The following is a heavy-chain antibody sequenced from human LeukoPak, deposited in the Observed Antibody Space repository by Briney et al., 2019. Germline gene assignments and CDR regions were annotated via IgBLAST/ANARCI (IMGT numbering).Heavy chain of an antibody. V-gene: IGHV1-8*01. CDR3: ARAATLVMVRGVNIDY. Sequence: GASVKVSCKASGYTFTSYDINWVRQATGQGLEWMGWMNPNSGNTGYAQKFQGRVTMTRNTSISTAYMELSSLRSEDTAVYYCARAATLVMVRGVNIDYWGQGTLVTVSS. D-gene: IGHD3-10*01. CDR2: MNPNSGNT. J-gene: IGHJ4*02. CDR1: GYTFTSYD.